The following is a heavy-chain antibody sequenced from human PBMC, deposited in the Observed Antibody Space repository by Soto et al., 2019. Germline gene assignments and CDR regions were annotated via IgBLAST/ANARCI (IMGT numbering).Heavy chain of an antibody. CDR1: GFTFSSYW. J-gene: IGHJ4*02. V-gene: IGHV3-74*01. CDR3: ARDGYSSSAEYDY. CDR2: INSDGSST. D-gene: IGHD6-13*01. Sequence: PGGSLRLSCAASGFTFSSYWMHWVRQAPGKGLVWVSRINSDGSSTSYADSVKGRFTISRDNAKNTLYLQMSSRRDENTAVYYCARDGYSSSAEYDYWGQGTLVTVSS.